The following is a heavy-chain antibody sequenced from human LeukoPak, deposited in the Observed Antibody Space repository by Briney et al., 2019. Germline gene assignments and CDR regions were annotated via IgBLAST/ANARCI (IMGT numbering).Heavy chain of an antibody. D-gene: IGHD1-1*01. CDR1: GYTLAELS. V-gene: IGHV1-24*01. CDR3: ATGVNDPQEA. CDR2: FDPEDGDT. Sequence: ASVNVSCTVSGYTLAELSMHWVRQAPGKGLEWMGGFDPEDGDTIYAQKFQGRVTMTEDTSTDTAYMELSSLRSEDTAVYYCATGVNDPQEAWGQGTLVTVSS. J-gene: IGHJ4*02.